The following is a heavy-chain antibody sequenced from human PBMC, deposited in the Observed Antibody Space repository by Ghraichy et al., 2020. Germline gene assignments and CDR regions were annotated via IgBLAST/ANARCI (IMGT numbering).Heavy chain of an antibody. CDR1: GGSISSSSYY. CDR3: AGQWSAKHFDY. V-gene: IGHV4-39*01. CDR2: IYYSGST. D-gene: IGHD6-19*01. J-gene: IGHJ4*02. Sequence: SETLSLTCTVSGGSISSSSYYWGWIRQPPGKGLEWIGSIYYSGSTYYNPSLKSRVTISVDTSKNQFSLKLSSVTAADTAVYYCAGQWSAKHFDYWGQGTLVTVSS.